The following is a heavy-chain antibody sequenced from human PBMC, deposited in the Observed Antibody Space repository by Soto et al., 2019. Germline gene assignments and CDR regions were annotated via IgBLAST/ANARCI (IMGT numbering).Heavy chain of an antibody. V-gene: IGHV3-23*01. CDR3: AKDMRPNLNWFDP. CDR2: ISGSGVST. CDR1: GFTFSAYA. J-gene: IGHJ5*02. D-gene: IGHD2-2*01. Sequence: GGSLRLSCAASGFTFSAYAMSWVRQAPGKRLEWVSAISGSGVSTYYADSVKGRFTIFRDNSKNTLYLQMNSLRAVVIVVYYCAKDMRPNLNWFDPWGQGTLVTVSS.